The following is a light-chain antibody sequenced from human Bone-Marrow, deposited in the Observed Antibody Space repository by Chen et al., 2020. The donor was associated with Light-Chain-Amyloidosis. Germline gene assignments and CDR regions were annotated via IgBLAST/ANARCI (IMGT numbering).Light chain of an antibody. CDR3: QADQGSSQGV. Sequence: NFMLTQPHSVSASPGTPVIFSCIRSSGSIATNYVQWYQQRPVSSPTTVIYEDDQRPAGVPKRFSASIDRSSNSASLTISGLKTEDEADYYCQADQGSSQGVFGGGTKLTVL. V-gene: IGLV6-57*01. CDR2: EDD. J-gene: IGLJ3*02. CDR1: SGSIATNY.